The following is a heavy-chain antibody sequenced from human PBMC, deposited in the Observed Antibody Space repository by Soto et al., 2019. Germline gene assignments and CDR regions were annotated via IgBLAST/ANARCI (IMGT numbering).Heavy chain of an antibody. CDR1: GYTFTSYA. Sequence: ASVKVSCKASGYTFTSYAMHWLRQAPGQRLEWMGWINAGNGNTKYSQKFQGRVTITRDTSASTAYMELSSLRSEDTAVYYCATENYYDSSGSSPFDYWGQGTLVTVSS. CDR2: INAGNGNT. J-gene: IGHJ4*02. V-gene: IGHV1-3*01. CDR3: ATENYYDSSGSSPFDY. D-gene: IGHD3-22*01.